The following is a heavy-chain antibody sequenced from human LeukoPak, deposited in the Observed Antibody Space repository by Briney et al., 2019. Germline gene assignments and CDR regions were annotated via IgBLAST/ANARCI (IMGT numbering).Heavy chain of an antibody. CDR1: GFTFSSYS. Sequence: GGSLRLSCTVSGFTFSSYSMTWVRQAPGKGLDWVSSISSGATYIYYADSVKGRFTISRDNAKNSLYLQMNSLRAEDTAMYYCASSSCGGDCSYYFDYWGQGTLVTVSS. J-gene: IGHJ4*02. D-gene: IGHD2-21*01. CDR3: ASSSCGGDCSYYFDY. CDR2: ISSGATYI. V-gene: IGHV3-21*01.